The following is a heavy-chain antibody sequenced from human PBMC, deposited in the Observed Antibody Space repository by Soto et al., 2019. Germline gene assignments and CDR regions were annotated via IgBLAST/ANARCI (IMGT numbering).Heavy chain of an antibody. V-gene: IGHV4-4*07. CDR1: GGSISSYY. Sequence: SETLSLTCTVSGGSISSYYWSWIRQPAGKGPEWIGRIYTHGTTNYNPSLKSRVTVSVDTSKNQLSLKLTSVTAADTAVYYCAREEDYYGSGSYYNKYNWFDPWGQGTLVTVSS. CDR3: AREEDYYGSGSYYNKYNWFDP. CDR2: IYTHGTT. J-gene: IGHJ5*02. D-gene: IGHD3-10*01.